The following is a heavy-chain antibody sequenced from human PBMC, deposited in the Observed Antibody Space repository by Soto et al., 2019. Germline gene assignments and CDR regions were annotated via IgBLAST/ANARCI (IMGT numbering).Heavy chain of an antibody. D-gene: IGHD6-13*01. CDR1: GGSFSGYY. J-gene: IGHJ4*02. V-gene: IGHV4-34*01. Sequence: SETLSLTCAVYGGSFSGYYWTWIRQPPGTGLEWIGEINHSGSTNYNPSLKSRVTISVDTSKNQFSLKLTSVTAADTAVYYCARYSAASGPYYFDFWGQGALVTVSS. CDR2: INHSGST. CDR3: ARYSAASGPYYFDF.